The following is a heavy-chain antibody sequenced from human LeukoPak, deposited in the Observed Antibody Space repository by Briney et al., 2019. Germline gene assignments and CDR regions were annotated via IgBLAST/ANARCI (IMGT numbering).Heavy chain of an antibody. V-gene: IGHV3-30*02. D-gene: IGHD5-12*01. J-gene: IGHJ4*02. CDR3: AKDSNSGYVSVGPDY. CDR1: GLVFSNYG. CDR2: LRYDARNA. Sequence: PGGSLRLSCQTSGLVFSNYGMHWVRQAPDKGLEWVAYLRYDARNAYYADSVNGRFIISRDNSRNTLYLQMNSLRTGDTGVYSCAKDSNSGYVSVGPDYWGLGTLVTVSS.